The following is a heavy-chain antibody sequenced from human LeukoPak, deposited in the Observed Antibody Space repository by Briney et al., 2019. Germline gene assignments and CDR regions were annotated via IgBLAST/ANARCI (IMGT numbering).Heavy chain of an antibody. D-gene: IGHD6-13*01. J-gene: IGHJ1*01. CDR2: RKQDGSEK. CDR3: ARLKRSTWAGGMDFQH. CDR1: GGSFSSSW. V-gene: IGHV3-7*01. Sequence: PGGSLRLFCAASGGSFSSSWMTWVRQAPGRGLEWVANRKQDGSEKYFVDSVKGRFTISRDNAKNSLYLQMNSLRAEDTAVYYCARLKRSTWAGGMDFQHWGQGTLVTVSS.